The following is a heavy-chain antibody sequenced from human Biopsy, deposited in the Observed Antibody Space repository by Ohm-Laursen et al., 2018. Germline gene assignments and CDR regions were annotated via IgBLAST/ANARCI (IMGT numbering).Heavy chain of an antibody. CDR2: PIPLFNTA. V-gene: IGHV1-69*06. CDR1: GGTLTNHA. CDR3: ARFPLGTYDHNGSYRAVEHLYFDH. Sequence: SVKVSCKSSGGTLTNHAVGWVRQAPGQGHAWVGSPIPLFNTANYADKFQGRVTLNSDKSTTTAYMELSSLRSDDTANYYCARFPLGTYDHNGSYRAVEHLYFDHWGRGTLGTVSS. J-gene: IGHJ2*01. D-gene: IGHD3-22*01.